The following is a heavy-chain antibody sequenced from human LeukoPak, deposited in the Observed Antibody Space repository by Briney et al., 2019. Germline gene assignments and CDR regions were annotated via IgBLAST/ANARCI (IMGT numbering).Heavy chain of an antibody. D-gene: IGHD3-10*01. Sequence: SETLSLTRAVYVGTYSGYYWSWIRQPPGKGLEWVGEINHSGSTNYNPSLNSRVTISVDTSKNQFSLKVNSVTSADTAVYNGAKVHLDYCGSGSYGLGFDHWGQGTLVTVSS. CDR3: AKVHLDYCGSGSYGLGFDH. CDR1: VGTYSGYY. J-gene: IGHJ4*02. V-gene: IGHV4-34*01. CDR2: INHSGST.